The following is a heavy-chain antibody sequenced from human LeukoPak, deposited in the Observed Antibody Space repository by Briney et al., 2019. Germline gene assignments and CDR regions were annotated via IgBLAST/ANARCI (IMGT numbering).Heavy chain of an antibody. J-gene: IGHJ5*02. V-gene: IGHV4-34*01. CDR1: GGSFSGYY. CDR3: ARDIVVVPAARVGKNWFDP. Sequence: PSETLSLTCAVYGGSFSGYYWSCIRQPPGKGLEWIGEINHSGSTNYNPSLKSRVTISVDTSKNQFSLKLSSVTAADTAVYYCARDIVVVPAARVGKNWFDPWGQGTLVTVSS. D-gene: IGHD2-2*01. CDR2: INHSGST.